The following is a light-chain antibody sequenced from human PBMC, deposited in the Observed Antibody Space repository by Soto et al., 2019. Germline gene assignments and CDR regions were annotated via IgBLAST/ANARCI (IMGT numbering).Light chain of an antibody. V-gene: IGKV1-5*01. CDR2: DAY. CDR1: QSIRSW. CDR3: QQYNSYSEA. Sequence: DVPVPRCHSSLSASVGARVTITCRASQSIRSWLAWYQQKPGKAPKLLIYDAYSLESGVPSRFSGRRSGTEFTLTISSLQPDDFATYYCQQYNSYSEAFGQGTKVDIK. J-gene: IGKJ1*01.